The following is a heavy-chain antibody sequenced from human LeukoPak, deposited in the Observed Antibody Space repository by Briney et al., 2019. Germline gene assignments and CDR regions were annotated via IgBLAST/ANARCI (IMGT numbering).Heavy chain of an antibody. J-gene: IGHJ4*02. CDR3: AKGGNYYDSSGYYMPPYFDY. Sequence: GGSLRLSCVASGFTFDDYAMHWVRQAPGKGLEWVSGISWNSGSIGYADSVKGRFTISRDNSKNTLYLQMNSLRAEDTAVYYCAKGGNYYDSSGYYMPPYFDYWGQGTLVTVSS. D-gene: IGHD3-22*01. CDR2: ISWNSGSI. V-gene: IGHV3-9*01. CDR1: GFTFDDYA.